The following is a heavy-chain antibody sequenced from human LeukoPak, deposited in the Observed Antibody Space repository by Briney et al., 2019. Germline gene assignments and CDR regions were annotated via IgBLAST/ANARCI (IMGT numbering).Heavy chain of an antibody. CDR2: IRSKAYGGTT. CDR3: TRSTMQGFGGPFDAFDI. V-gene: IGHV3-49*03. D-gene: IGHD3-10*01. CDR1: GFTFGDYA. J-gene: IGHJ3*02. Sequence: PGGSLRLSCTASGFTFGDYAMSWFRQAPGKGLEWVGFIRSKAYGGTTEYAASVKGRFTISRDDSKSIAYLQMNSLKTEDTAVYYSTRSTMQGFGGPFDAFDIWGQGTMVTVSS.